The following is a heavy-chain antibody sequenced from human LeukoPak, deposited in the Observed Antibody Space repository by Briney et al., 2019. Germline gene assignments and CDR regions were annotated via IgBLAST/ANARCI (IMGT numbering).Heavy chain of an antibody. Sequence: GGSLRLSCAASGFTVSSNYMSWVRQAPGKGLEWVANINQDGSEKYYVDSVKGRFTISRDNAKNSLYLQMNTLRVEDTAVYYCARDWAGEFDFWGQGSLVTVSS. CDR2: INQDGSEK. CDR1: GFTVSSNY. CDR3: ARDWAGEFDF. J-gene: IGHJ4*02. D-gene: IGHD7-27*01. V-gene: IGHV3-7*04.